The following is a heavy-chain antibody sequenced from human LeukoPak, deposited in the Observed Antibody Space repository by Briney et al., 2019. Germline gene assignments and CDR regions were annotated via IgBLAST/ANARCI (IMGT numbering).Heavy chain of an antibody. CDR1: GGTFSSYA. D-gene: IGHD2-2*01. CDR3: ARGWGSYCSSTSCYDPPGWFDP. Sequence: GASVKVSCKASGGTFSSYAISWVRQAPGQGLEWMGGIIPIFGTANYAQKFQGRVTITADESTSTAYMELSSLRSEDTAVYYCARGWGSYCSSTSCYDPPGWFDPWGQGTRVTVSS. V-gene: IGHV1-69*13. J-gene: IGHJ5*02. CDR2: IIPIFGTA.